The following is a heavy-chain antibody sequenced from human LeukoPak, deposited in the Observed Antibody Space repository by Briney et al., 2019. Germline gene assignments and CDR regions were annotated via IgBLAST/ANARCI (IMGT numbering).Heavy chain of an antibody. CDR3: ARRASYDILTPFDY. J-gene: IGHJ4*02. V-gene: IGHV1-2*02. D-gene: IGHD3-9*01. Sequence: ASVKVSCKASGYTFTGYYMHWVRQAPGQGLEWMGWINPNSGDTDYAQKFQGRVTMTRDTSISTAYMELSRLRSDDTAVYYCARRASYDILTPFDYWGQGTLVTVSS. CDR1: GYTFTGYY. CDR2: INPNSGDT.